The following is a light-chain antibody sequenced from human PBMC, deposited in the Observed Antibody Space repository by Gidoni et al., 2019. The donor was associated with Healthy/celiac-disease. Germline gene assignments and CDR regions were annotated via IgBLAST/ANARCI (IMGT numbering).Light chain of an antibody. CDR2: GKN. J-gene: IGLJ2*01. Sequence: SSELTQDPAVSVALGQTVRITCQGDSLRSYYASWYQQKPGQAPVLVIYGKNNRPSGIPDRFSGSSSGNTASLTLTGAQAEDGADYYCNSRDSSGNHVVFGGGTKLTVL. CDR1: SLRSYY. V-gene: IGLV3-19*01. CDR3: NSRDSSGNHVV.